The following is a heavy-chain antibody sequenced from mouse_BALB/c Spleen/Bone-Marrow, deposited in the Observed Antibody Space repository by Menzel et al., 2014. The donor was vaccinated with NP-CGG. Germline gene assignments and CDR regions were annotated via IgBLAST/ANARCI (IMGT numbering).Heavy chain of an antibody. D-gene: IGHD2-4*01. CDR3: ARHLITYDMYY. V-gene: IGHV5-9*02. CDR2: ISSGGSYT. J-gene: IGHJ4*01. Sequence: EVQGVESGGGLAKTGGSLKLSCAASGFAFSSYDMSWVRQTPEKRLEWVATISSGGSYTYYPDSVKGRFTISRDNARNTLYLQMSSLRSEDTALYYFARHLITYDMYYLGQGTSVTVSS. CDR1: GFAFSSYD.